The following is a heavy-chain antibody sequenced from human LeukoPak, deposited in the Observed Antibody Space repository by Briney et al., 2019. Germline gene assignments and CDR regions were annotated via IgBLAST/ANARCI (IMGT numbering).Heavy chain of an antibody. Sequence: ASVKVSCKASGYTFTSYDINWVRQAPGQGLEWMGWMNPNSGNTGYAQKFQGRVAMTRNTSISTAYMELSSLRSEDTAVYYCARTLQTYYYYYGMDVWGQGTTVTVSS. CDR2: MNPNSGNT. J-gene: IGHJ6*02. CDR3: ARTLQTYYYYYGMDV. CDR1: GYTFTSYD. V-gene: IGHV1-8*01. D-gene: IGHD5-24*01.